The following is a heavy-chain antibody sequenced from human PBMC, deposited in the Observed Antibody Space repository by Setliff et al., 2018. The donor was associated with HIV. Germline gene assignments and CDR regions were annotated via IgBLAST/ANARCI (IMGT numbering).Heavy chain of an antibody. J-gene: IGHJ6*02. Sequence: ASVKVSCKASGYTFTSYDISWVRQAPGQGLEWMGWISAYNGNTNYAQKLQGRVTMTTDTSTSTASMELRSLRSDDTAVYYCASEVGDDYDSSGYYPHTDYYYCMDVWGQGTTVTVSS. D-gene: IGHD3-22*01. CDR2: ISAYNGNT. CDR3: ASEVGDDYDSSGYYPHTDYYYCMDV. CDR1: GYTFTSYD. V-gene: IGHV1-18*01.